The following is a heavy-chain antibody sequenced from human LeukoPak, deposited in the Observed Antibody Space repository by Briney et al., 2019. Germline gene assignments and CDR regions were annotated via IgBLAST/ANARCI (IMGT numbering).Heavy chain of an antibody. V-gene: IGHV4-39*01. D-gene: IGHD3-22*01. CDR3: ADSSGYPGDDVFDS. J-gene: IGHJ3*02. CDR1: RASFNGSDYC. Sequence: PSETLSLTCSVSRASFNGSDYCWGWVRQPPGKGLEWIGTIYYRGNTYYNPSLTSRVTISADTSKMQFSLKLTSATAADTVVYYCADSSGYPGDDVFDSWGRGTLVTVSS. CDR2: IYYRGNT.